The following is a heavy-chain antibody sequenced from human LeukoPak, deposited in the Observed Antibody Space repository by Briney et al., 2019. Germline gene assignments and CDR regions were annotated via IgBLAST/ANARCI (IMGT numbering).Heavy chain of an antibody. D-gene: IGHD3-3*01. CDR3: AREYYDFWSGYSFGAHDY. CDR2: ISYDGSNK. V-gene: IGHV3-30-3*01. CDR1: GFTFSSYA. Sequence: GRSLRLYCAASGFTFSSYAMHWVRQAPGKGLEWVAVISYDGSNKYYADSVKGRFTISRDNSKNTLYLQMNSLRAEDTAVYYCAREYYDFWSGYSFGAHDYWGQGTLVTVSS. J-gene: IGHJ4*02.